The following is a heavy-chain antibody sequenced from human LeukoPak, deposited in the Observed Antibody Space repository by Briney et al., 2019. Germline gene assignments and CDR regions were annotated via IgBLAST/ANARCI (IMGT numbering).Heavy chain of an antibody. Sequence: SETLSLTCAVYGGSFSGYYWSWIRHPPGKGLEWIGEINHSGSTNYNPSLKSRVTISVDTSKNQFSLKLSSVTAADTAVYYCAREHTGWFGELLFHYYFDYWGQGTLVTVSS. J-gene: IGHJ4*02. CDR2: INHSGST. D-gene: IGHD3-10*01. CDR3: AREHTGWFGELLFHYYFDY. V-gene: IGHV4-34*01. CDR1: GGSFSGYY.